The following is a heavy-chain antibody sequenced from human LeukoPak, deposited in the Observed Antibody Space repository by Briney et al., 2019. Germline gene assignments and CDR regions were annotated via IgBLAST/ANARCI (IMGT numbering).Heavy chain of an antibody. CDR1: GGSISSSSYY. CDR3: ARVGEYSSGWYYFDY. J-gene: IGHJ4*02. D-gene: IGHD6-19*01. Sequence: SETLSLTCTVSGGSISSSSYYWGWIRQPPGKGLEWIGSIYYSGSTYYNPSLKSRVTISVDTSKNQFSLKLSSVTAADTAVYYCARVGEYSSGWYYFDYWGQGTLVTVSS. CDR2: IYYSGST. V-gene: IGHV4-39*01.